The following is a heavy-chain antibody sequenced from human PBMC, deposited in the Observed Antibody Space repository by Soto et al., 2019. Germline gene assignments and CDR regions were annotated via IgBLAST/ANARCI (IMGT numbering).Heavy chain of an antibody. J-gene: IGHJ3*02. V-gene: IGHV4-39*01. CDR2: IYYSGST. CDR1: AGSISSSSYY. CDR3: ARHPAEDAFDI. Sequence: PSETLSLTCSVSAGSISSSSYYWGWIRQPPGKGLEWIGSIYYSGSTHYNPSLKSRVTISVDTSKNQFSLKLSSVSAADTAVYYCARHPAEDAFDIWGQGTMVTVSS.